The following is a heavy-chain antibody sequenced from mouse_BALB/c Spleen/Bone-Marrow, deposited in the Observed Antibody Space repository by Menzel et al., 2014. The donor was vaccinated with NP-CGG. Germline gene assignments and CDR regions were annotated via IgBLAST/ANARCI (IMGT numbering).Heavy chain of an antibody. CDR2: IYPGDGET. J-gene: IGHJ2*01. CDR1: GYPFSSYW. D-gene: IGHD2-10*02. V-gene: IGHV1-80*01. Sequence: VHVKQSGAELVRPGSSVKISCKASGYPFSSYWMSWVKQRPGQGLEWIGQIYPGDGETNYNGKFKGNATLTADKSSSTAYMQLISLTSEDSAVYFCARKYGDYWGQGTTLTVSS. CDR3: ARKYGDY.